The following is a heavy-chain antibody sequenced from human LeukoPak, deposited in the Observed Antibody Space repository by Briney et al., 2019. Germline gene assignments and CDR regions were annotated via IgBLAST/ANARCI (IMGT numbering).Heavy chain of an antibody. V-gene: IGHV1-46*01. J-gene: IGHJ4*02. D-gene: IGHD3-3*01. Sequence: ASVRVSFKASGYTFTTYYIHWVRQAPGQGLEWVGIINPSGGYTNYAQKFQGRVTMTRDTSTSTVYMEVSSLRSEDTAVYYCASGGPYYDFDYWGQGTLVTVSS. CDR1: GYTFTTYY. CDR2: INPSGGYT. CDR3: ASGGPYYDFDY.